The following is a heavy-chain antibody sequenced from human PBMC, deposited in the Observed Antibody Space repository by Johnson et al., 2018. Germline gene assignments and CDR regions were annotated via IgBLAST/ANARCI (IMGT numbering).Heavy chain of an antibody. J-gene: IGHJ1*01. CDR3: GRGELPLKEYFQH. CDR1: GGTFSSYA. V-gene: IGHV1-69*01. D-gene: IGHD1-26*01. Sequence: VQLVETGAEVKKPGSSVKVSCKASGGTFSSYAISWVRQAPGQGLEWMGGIIPIFGTANYAQKFQGRVTITADESTSTADMELSSLRSEDTARYYRGRGELPLKEYFQHWGQGTLVTVSS. CDR2: IIPIFGTA.